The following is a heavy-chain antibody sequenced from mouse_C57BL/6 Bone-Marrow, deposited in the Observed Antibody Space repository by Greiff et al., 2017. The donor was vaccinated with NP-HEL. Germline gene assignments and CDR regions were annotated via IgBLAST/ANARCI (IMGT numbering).Heavy chain of an antibody. CDR2: IYPGSGST. D-gene: IGHD1-1*01. V-gene: IGHV1-55*01. CDR3: ARGYYGSLDY. CDR1: GYNFTSYW. J-gene: IGHJ4*01. Sequence: QVQLQQPGAELVKPGASVKMSCKASGYNFTSYWINWVKQRPGQGLEWIGDIYPGSGSTNYNEKFKSKATLTVDTSSSTAYMQLSSLTSEDSAVYYCARGYYGSLDYWGQGTSVTVSS.